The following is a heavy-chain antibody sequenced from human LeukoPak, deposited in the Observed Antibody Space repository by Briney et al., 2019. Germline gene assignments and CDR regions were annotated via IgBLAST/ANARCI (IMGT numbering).Heavy chain of an antibody. J-gene: IGHJ6*02. D-gene: IGHD5-18*01. V-gene: IGHV3-21*01. Sequence: GGSLRLSCAASGFTFSRYWMHWVRQAPGKGLMWVSSISSSSSYIYYADSVKGRFTISRDNAKNSLYLQMNSLRAEDTAVYFCARDLKWGVLGYSYGSGMDVWGQGTTVTVSS. CDR3: ARDLKWGVLGYSYGSGMDV. CDR2: ISSSSSYI. CDR1: GFTFSRYW.